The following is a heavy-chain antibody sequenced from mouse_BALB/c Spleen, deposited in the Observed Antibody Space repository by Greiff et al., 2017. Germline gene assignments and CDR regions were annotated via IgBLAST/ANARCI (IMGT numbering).Heavy chain of an antibody. V-gene: IGHV1S137*01. CDR2: ISTYYGDA. Sequence: QVQLQQSGAELVRPGVSVKISCKGSGYTFTDYAMHWVKQSHAKSLEWIGVISTYYGDASYNQKFKGKATMTVDKSSSTAYMQLSSLTSDDSAVYFCARSEVYYEAYWGQGTLVTVSA. D-gene: IGHD2-4*01. J-gene: IGHJ3*01. CDR3: ARSEVYYEAY. CDR1: GYTFTDYA.